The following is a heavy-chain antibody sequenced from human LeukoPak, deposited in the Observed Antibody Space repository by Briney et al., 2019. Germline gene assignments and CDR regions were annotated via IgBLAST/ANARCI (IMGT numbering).Heavy chain of an antibody. CDR3: ARHEAYCGGDCYPLDY. D-gene: IGHD2-21*02. CDR1: GYSFTSYW. V-gene: IGHV5-10-1*01. J-gene: IGHJ4*02. CDR2: IDPSDSYT. Sequence: GESLKISCKGSGYSFTSYWISWVRQMPGKGQEWMGRIDPSDSYTNYSPSFQGHVTISADKSISTAYLQWSSLKASDTAMYYCARHEAYCGGDCYPLDYWGQGALVTVSS.